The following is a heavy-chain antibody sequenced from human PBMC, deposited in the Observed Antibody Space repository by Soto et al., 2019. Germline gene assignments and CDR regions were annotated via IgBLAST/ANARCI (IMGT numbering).Heavy chain of an antibody. Sequence: SQTLSPTCAISGDSVSSNSAAWNWIRQSPSRGFEWLGRTYYRSKWYNDYAVSVKSRITINPDTSKNQFSLQLNSVTPEDTAVYYCARDPYNWTDVHFDYCGEVTIVTVSS. CDR3: ARDPYNWTDVHFDY. D-gene: IGHD1-20*01. J-gene: IGHJ4*02. CDR2: TYYRSKWYN. V-gene: IGHV6-1*01. CDR1: GDSVSSNSAA.